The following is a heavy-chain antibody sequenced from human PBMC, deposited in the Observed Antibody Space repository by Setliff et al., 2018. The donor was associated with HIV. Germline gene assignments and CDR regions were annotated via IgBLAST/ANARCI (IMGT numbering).Heavy chain of an antibody. Sequence: GGSLRLSCAAFGFILSDHHMDWVRQAPGKGLEWIGRTRNKTKNYTTEYAASVIGRFTISRGDSKNSLYLQMNSLKTEDTAVYYCARDTSLYDSSAFDVWGPGTMVTVSS. CDR3: ARDTSLYDSSAFDV. J-gene: IGHJ3*01. D-gene: IGHD3-22*01. CDR2: TRNKTKNYTT. V-gene: IGHV3-72*01. CDR1: GFILSDHH.